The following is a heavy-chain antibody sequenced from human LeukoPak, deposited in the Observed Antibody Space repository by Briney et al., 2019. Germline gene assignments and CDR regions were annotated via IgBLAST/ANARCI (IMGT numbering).Heavy chain of an antibody. Sequence: GRSLRLSCAASGFTFSSCGMHWVRQAPGKGLEWVAVISYDGSNKYYADSVKGRFTISRDNSKNTLYLQMNSLRAEDTAVYYCAKDPRKLVAATGAEYFQHWGQGTLVTVSS. J-gene: IGHJ1*01. CDR3: AKDPRKLVAATGAEYFQH. V-gene: IGHV3-30*18. CDR1: GFTFSSCG. D-gene: IGHD2-15*01. CDR2: ISYDGSNK.